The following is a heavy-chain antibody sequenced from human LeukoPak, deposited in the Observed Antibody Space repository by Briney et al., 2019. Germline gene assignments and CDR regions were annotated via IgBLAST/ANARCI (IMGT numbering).Heavy chain of an antibody. V-gene: IGHV3-30-3*01. CDR2: ISYTGDRQ. CDR3: AKEKRYCSSTSCQEPFDY. J-gene: IGHJ4*02. Sequence: GGSLRLSCSASGFTFSDYPMHWVRQAPGKGLEWLTVISYTGDRQTYADSVKGRFTISRDNSKNTLYLQMNSLRAEDTAVYYCAKEKRYCSSTSCQEPFDYWGQGTLVTVSS. CDR1: GFTFSDYP. D-gene: IGHD2-2*01.